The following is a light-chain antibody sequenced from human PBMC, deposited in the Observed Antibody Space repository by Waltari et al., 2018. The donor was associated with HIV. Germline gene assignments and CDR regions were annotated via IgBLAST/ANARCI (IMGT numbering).Light chain of an antibody. CDR2: AAS. V-gene: IGKV1-39*01. J-gene: IGKJ1*01. CDR1: QSISTY. CDR3: QHSYSTPWT. Sequence: DIQMTQSPSSVSGSVGDRVTITCRASQSISTYLNWYQQKPGKAPKLLIYAASTSQTGVPSRFSGSGSGTDFTLTISSLQPEDFATYCCQHSYSTPWTFGQGTKVEIK.